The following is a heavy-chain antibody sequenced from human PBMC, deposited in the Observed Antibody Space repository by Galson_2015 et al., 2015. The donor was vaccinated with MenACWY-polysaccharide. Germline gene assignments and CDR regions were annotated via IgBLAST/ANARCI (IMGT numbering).Heavy chain of an antibody. J-gene: IGHJ4*01. V-gene: IGHV3-23*01. CDR1: GFSVGSYD. CDR2: ISATGGTS. CDR3: ATVSSNDFEF. Sequence: SLRLSCEASGFSVGSYDMTWVRQAPGQGLEWVSSISATGGTSYYADSLKGRFTISRDNSKNTLYLQMNSLRADDTAVYYCATVSSNDFEFWGQGTMVTVSS. D-gene: IGHD2-2*01.